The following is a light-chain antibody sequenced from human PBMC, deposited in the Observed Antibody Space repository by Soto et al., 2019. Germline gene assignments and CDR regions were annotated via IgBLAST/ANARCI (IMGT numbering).Light chain of an antibody. Sequence: QPVLTQPPSVSGAPGQRVTISCTGSSSNIGAGYDVYWYQQLPATAPKFLIYGNSNRPSGVPDRFSVSRSGTSASLAITGLQAEDEADYYCQSYDSSLREVFGGGTKLTVL. CDR1: SSNIGAGYD. J-gene: IGLJ2*01. V-gene: IGLV1-40*01. CDR3: QSYDSSLREV. CDR2: GNS.